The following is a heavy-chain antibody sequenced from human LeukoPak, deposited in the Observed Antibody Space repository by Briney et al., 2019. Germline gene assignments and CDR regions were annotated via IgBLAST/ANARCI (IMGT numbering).Heavy chain of an antibody. V-gene: IGHV3-23*01. D-gene: IGHD6-13*01. CDR3: AKDLGSSSWYYFDY. CDR1: GFIFSSYA. J-gene: IGHJ4*02. CDR2: MSGSGST. Sequence: WGSLRLSCAASGFIFSSYAMSWVRQAPGKGLEWVSAMSGSGSTYYADSVKGRFTISRDNSKNTLYLQMNSLRAEDTAVYYCAKDLGSSSWYYFDYWGQGTLVTVSS.